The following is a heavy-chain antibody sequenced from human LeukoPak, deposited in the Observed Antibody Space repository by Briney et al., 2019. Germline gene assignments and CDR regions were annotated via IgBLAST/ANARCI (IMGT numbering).Heavy chain of an antibody. CDR3: ARDGSSGWYSNSNFDY. CDR1: GFTFSSYA. J-gene: IGHJ4*02. V-gene: IGHV3-30-3*01. Sequence: GGSLRLSCAASGFTFSSYAMHWVRQAPGKGLEWVAVISYDGSNKYYADSVKGRFTISRDNSKNTLYLQMNSLRAEDTAVYYCARDGSSGWYSNSNFDYWGQGTLVTVSS. D-gene: IGHD6-19*01. CDR2: ISYDGSNK.